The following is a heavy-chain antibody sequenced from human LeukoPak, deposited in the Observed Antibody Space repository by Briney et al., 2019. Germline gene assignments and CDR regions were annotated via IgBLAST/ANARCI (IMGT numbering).Heavy chain of an antibody. V-gene: IGHV3-73*01. CDR1: GFTFSGSA. CDR3: RGYYYDSSGYYLVDY. CDR2: IRSKANSYAT. D-gene: IGHD3-22*01. Sequence: PGGSLRLSCAASGFTFSGSAMHWVRQASGKGLEWVGRIRSKANSYATAYAASVKGRFTISRDDSKNTAYPQMNSLKTEDTAVYYCRGYYYDSSGYYLVDYWGQGTLVTVSS. J-gene: IGHJ4*02.